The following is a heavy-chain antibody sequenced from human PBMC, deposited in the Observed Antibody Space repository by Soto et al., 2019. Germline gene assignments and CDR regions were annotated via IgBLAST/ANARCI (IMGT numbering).Heavy chain of an antibody. Sequence: SETLSLTCTVSGGSISSYYWSWIRQPPGKGLEWIGYIYYSGSTNYNPSLKSRVTISVDTSKNQFSLKLSSVTAADTAVYYCARATQENDFWSGYYTGSLEYWGQGTLVTVSS. D-gene: IGHD3-3*01. CDR3: ARATQENDFWSGYYTGSLEY. CDR1: GGSISSYY. V-gene: IGHV4-59*01. J-gene: IGHJ4*02. CDR2: IYYSGST.